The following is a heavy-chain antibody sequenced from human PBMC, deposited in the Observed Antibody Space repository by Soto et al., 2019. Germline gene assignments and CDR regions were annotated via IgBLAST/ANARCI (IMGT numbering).Heavy chain of an antibody. V-gene: IGHV1-18*04. CDR3: ERLPHPYCSSPGCPSWLDP. Sequence: ASVTVSCKASGYTFTSYGISWVRQAPGQGLEWMGWISAYNGNTNYAQKLQGRVTMTTDTSTSTAYMELRSLRSEDTAVYYCERLPHPYCSSPGCPSWLDPWGQGTLVTVSS. CDR1: GYTFTSYG. J-gene: IGHJ5*02. CDR2: ISAYNGNT. D-gene: IGHD2-2*01.